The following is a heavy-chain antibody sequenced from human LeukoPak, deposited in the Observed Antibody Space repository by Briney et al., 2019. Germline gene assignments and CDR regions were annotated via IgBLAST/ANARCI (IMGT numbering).Heavy chain of an antibody. Sequence: PGGSLRLSCAASGFTFTNAWMSWVRQAPGKGLEWVGRIKSKTDGETTDYAAPVKGRFTISRDDSKNTLYLQMNSLKTEDTAVYYCTPLTAVGPWGQGTLVTVSS. CDR3: TPLTAVGP. CDR2: IKSKTDGETT. J-gene: IGHJ5*02. D-gene: IGHD1-26*01. V-gene: IGHV3-15*01. CDR1: GFTFTNAW.